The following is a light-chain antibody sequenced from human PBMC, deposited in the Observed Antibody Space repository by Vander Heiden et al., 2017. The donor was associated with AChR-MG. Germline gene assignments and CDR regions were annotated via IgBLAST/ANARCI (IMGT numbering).Light chain of an antibody. CDR1: QCLLHSNGYDY. Sequence: MTQSPLSLPVTPTEPASISCRSIQCLLHSNGYDYLDWYLQKPGPSPQLLIYVGSSRASGVPDRFSGSGSGTDFTLKISRVEAEDVGVYYCMQALQTPYTFGQGTKLEIK. V-gene: IGKV2-28*01. CDR3: MQALQTPYT. J-gene: IGKJ2*01. CDR2: VGS.